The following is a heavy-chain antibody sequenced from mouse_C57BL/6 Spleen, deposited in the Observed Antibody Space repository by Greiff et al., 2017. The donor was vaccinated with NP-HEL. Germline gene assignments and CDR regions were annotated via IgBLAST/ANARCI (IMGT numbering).Heavy chain of an antibody. Sequence: EVKLVESGGGLVQPGGSLKLSCAASGFTFSDYYMYWVRQTPEKRLEWVAYISNGGGSTYYPDTVKGRFTISRDNAKNTLYLQMSRLKSEDTAMYYCARPTVVARDWYFDVWGTGTTVTVSS. CDR1: GFTFSDYY. CDR3: ARPTVVARDWYFDV. CDR2: ISNGGGST. V-gene: IGHV5-12*01. J-gene: IGHJ1*03. D-gene: IGHD1-1*01.